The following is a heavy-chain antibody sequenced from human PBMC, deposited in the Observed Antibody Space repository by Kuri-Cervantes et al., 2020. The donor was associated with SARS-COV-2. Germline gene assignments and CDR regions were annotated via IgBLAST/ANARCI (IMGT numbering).Heavy chain of an antibody. CDR3: ARDFDDLYYYYMDV. J-gene: IGHJ6*03. Sequence: ASVKVSCKASGYTFTGYYMHWVRQAPGQGLEWMGWTNPNSGGTNYAQKFQGRVTMTRDTSISTAYMELSSLRSEDTAVYYCARDFDDLYYYYMDVWGKGTTVTVSS. D-gene: IGHD3-3*01. V-gene: IGHV1-2*02. CDR1: GYTFTGYY. CDR2: TNPNSGGT.